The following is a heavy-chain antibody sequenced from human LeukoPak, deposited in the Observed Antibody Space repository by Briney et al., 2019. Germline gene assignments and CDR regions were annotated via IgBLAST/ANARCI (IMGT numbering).Heavy chain of an antibody. CDR1: GGSFSGYY. V-gene: IGHV4-34*01. CDR3: ARSDDRVWHFNY. CDR2: INHSGST. J-gene: IGHJ4*02. Sequence: SETLSLTCAVYGGSFSGYYWSWIRQPPGKGLEWIGEINHSGSTNYNPSLKSRVTISVDTSKNQFSLKLSSVTAADTAVYYCARSDDRVWHFNYWGQGTLVTVSS.